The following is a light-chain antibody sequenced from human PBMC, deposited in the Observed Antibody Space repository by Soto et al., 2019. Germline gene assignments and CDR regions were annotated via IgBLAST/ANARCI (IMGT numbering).Light chain of an antibody. Sequence: IQMTQSPSSRSAYIDARVTITCRASQGIGNNLAWHQQKPGKPPKVLIYAASTFQSGVPSRFSGSGSGTDFTLTISSLQPEDGATYYSKKYNSDPEAFGPGTQGDIQ. J-gene: IGKJ3*01. CDR1: QGIGNN. V-gene: IGKV1-27*01. CDR2: AAS. CDR3: KKYNSDPEA.